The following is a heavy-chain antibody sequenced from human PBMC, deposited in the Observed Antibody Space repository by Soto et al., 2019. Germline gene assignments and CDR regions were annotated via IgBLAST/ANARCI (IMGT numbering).Heavy chain of an antibody. V-gene: IGHV1-69*12. CDR2: IIPIFGTA. CDR1: GGTFSSYA. J-gene: IGHJ6*02. Sequence: QVQLVQSGAEVKKPGSSVKVSCKASGGTFSSYAISWVRQAPGQGLEWMGGIIPIFGTANYAQKFQGRVTITADEXXSXAXXELSSLRSEDTAVYYGAIDPYCGGDCYHRAHGMDVWGQGTTVTVSS. CDR3: AIDPYCGGDCYHRAHGMDV. D-gene: IGHD2-21*02.